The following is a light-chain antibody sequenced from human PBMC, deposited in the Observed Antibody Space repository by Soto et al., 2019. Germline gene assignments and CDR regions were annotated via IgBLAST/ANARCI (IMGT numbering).Light chain of an antibody. J-gene: IGLJ1*01. CDR1: ISDVGSSGP. CDR3: CSYVGARTYV. Sequence: QSVLTQPASVSGSPGQSITISCSGSISDVGSSGPVSWYQHHPGQVPKLIIYEGSRRPSGVSSRFSGSRTGNTASLTITGLQAEDEANYNCCSYVGARTYVFGTGTKGTVL. V-gene: IGLV2-23*01. CDR2: EGS.